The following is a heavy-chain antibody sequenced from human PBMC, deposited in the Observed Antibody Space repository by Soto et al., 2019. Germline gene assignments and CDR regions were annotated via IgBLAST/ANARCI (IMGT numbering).Heavy chain of an antibody. V-gene: IGHV3-33*01. J-gene: IGHJ6*02. CDR1: GFTFSSYG. D-gene: IGHD6-19*01. CDR3: ARDRRQWLVRGGMDV. CDR2: IWYDGSNK. Sequence: PGGSLRLSCAASGFTFSSYGMHWVRQAPGKGLEWVAVIWYDGSNKYYADSVKGRFTISRDNSKNTLYLQMNSLRAEDTAVYYCARDRRQWLVRGGMDVWGQGTTVTVSS.